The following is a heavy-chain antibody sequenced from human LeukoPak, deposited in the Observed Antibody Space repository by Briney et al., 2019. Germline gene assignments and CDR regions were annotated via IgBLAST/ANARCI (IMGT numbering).Heavy chain of an antibody. CDR2: FDPEDGET. CDR1: GYTLTELS. Sequence: ASVKVSCKVSGYTLTELSMHWVRQAPGKGLEWMGGFDPEDGETIYAQKFQGRVTMTEDTSTDTAYMELSSLRSEDTAAYYCATTYLRNYYGSGSYSFWGQGTLVTVSS. CDR3: ATTYLRNYYGSGSYSF. D-gene: IGHD3-10*01. J-gene: IGHJ4*02. V-gene: IGHV1-24*01.